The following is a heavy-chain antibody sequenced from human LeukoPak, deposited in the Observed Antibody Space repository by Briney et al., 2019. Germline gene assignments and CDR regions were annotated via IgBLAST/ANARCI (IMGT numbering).Heavy chain of an antibody. CDR1: GGSISSYY. CDR3: AGWHYDFWSGENYYGMDV. CDR2: IYTSGST. J-gene: IGHJ6*02. D-gene: IGHD3-3*01. Sequence: SETLSLTCTVSGGSISSYYWSWIRQPAGKGLEWIGRIYTSGSTNYNPSLKSRVTMSVDTSKNQFSLKLSSVTAADTAVYYCAGWHYDFWSGENYYGMDVWGQGTTVTVSS. V-gene: IGHV4-4*07.